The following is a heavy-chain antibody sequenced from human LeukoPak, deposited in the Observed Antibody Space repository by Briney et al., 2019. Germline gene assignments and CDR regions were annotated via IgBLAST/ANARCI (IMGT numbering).Heavy chain of an antibody. CDR1: GFTVSSNY. J-gene: IGHJ4*02. V-gene: IGHV3-53*01. D-gene: IGHD6-13*01. Sequence: GGSLRLSCAASGFTVSSNYMSWVRQAPGKGLEWVSVIYSGGSTYYADSVKGRFTISRDNSKNTLYLQMNSLRAEDTAVYYCAKGSGSSWYPVDYWGQGTLVTVSS. CDR2: IYSGGST. CDR3: AKGSGSSWYPVDY.